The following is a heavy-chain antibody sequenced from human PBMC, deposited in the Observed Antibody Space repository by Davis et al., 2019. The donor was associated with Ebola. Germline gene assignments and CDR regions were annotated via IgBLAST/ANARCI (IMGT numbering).Heavy chain of an antibody. CDR1: GGSISSYY. J-gene: IGHJ4*02. CDR2: INHSGST. Sequence: MPSETLSLTCTVSGGSISSYYWSWIRQHPGKGLEWIGKINHSGSTNYNPSLKSRVTISVDTSKNQFSLKLSSVTAADTAVYYCARGPSVKGFDYWGQGTLVTVSS. V-gene: IGHV4-34*01. CDR3: ARGPSVKGFDY.